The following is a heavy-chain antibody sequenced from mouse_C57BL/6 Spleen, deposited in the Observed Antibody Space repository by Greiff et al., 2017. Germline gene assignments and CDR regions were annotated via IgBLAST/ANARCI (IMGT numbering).Heavy chain of an antibody. J-gene: IGHJ4*01. Sequence: VQLQQPGAELVKPGASVKLSCKASGYTFTSYWMHWVKQRPGQGLEWIGMIDPNSGSTNYNEKFKSKATLTVDKSSSTAYMQLSSLTSEDSAVYYCAREGVYYYGSMDYWGQGTSVTVSS. V-gene: IGHV1-64*01. D-gene: IGHD1-1*01. CDR2: IDPNSGST. CDR3: AREGVYYYGSMDY. CDR1: GYTFTSYW.